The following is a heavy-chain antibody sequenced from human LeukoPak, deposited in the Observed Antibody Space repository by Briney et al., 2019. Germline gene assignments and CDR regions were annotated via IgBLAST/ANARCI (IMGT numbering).Heavy chain of an antibody. D-gene: IGHD7-27*01. CDR1: GYTFTGYY. J-gene: IGHJ4*02. CDR2: INPNSGGT. V-gene: IGHV1-2*02. CDR3: ARGPHWDPHFDY. Sequence: ASVKVSCKTSGYTFTGYYMHWVRQAPGQGLEWMGWINPNSGGTNYAQKFLGRVTMTRDTSISTAYMELSRLRSDDTAVYYCARGPHWDPHFDYWGQGTLVTVSS.